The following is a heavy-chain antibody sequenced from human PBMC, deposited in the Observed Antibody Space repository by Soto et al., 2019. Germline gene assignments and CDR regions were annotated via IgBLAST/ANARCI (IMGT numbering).Heavy chain of an antibody. D-gene: IGHD2-15*01. CDR1: GYTFTSYY. V-gene: IGHV1-46*01. CDR2: INPSGGST. J-gene: IGHJ6*02. Sequence: GASVKVSCKASGYTFTSYYMHWVRQAPGQGLEWMGIINPSGGSTSYAQKFQGRVTMTRDTSTSTVYMELSSLRSEDTGVYYCARDLRVYCSGGSCYSYGMDVWGQGTTVTVS. CDR3: ARDLRVYCSGGSCYSYGMDV.